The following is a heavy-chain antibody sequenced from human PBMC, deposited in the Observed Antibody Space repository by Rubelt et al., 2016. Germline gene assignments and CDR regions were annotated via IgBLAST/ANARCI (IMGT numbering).Heavy chain of an antibody. V-gene: IGHV3-30*04. D-gene: IGHD2-21*02. J-gene: IGHJ4*02. CDR2: ISYDGSNK. Sequence: PGRSLRLSCAASGFTFSSYAMHWVRQAPGKGLEWVAVISYDGSNKYYADSVKGRFTISRDNSKNTLYLQMNSLRAEDTAVYYRARDFSYCGGDCPTSVDYWGQGTLVTVSS. CDR1: GFTFSSYA. CDR3: ARDFSYCGGDCPTSVDY.